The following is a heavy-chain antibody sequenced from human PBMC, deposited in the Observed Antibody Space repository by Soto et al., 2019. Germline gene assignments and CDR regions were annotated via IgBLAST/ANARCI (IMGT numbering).Heavy chain of an antibody. CDR2: ISAYNGNT. CDR1: GYTFTSYG. J-gene: IGHJ5*02. D-gene: IGHD6-13*01. Sequence: ASVKVSCKASGYTFTSYGISWVRQAPGQGLEWMGWISAYNGNTNYAQKLQGRVTMTTDTSTSTAYMELRSLRSDDTAVYYCARDPADGTQKERDWFDPWGQGTLVTVSS. CDR3: ARDPADGTQKERDWFDP. V-gene: IGHV1-18*01.